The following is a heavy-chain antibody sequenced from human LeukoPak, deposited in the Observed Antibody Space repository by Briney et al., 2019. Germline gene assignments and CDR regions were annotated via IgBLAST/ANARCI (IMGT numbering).Heavy chain of an antibody. Sequence: TSETLSLTCTVSGGSISSYYWSWIRQPPGKGLEWIGYIYYSGSTNYNPSLKSRVTISVDTSKNQFSLKLSSVTAADTAVYYCARDSTLRAFDIWGQGTMVTVSS. V-gene: IGHV4-59*01. J-gene: IGHJ3*02. CDR3: ARDSTLRAFDI. CDR1: GGSISSYY. CDR2: IYYSGST.